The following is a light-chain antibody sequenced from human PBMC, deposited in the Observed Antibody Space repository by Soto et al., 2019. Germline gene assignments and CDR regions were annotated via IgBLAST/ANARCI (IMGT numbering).Light chain of an antibody. CDR3: QQSYSTPRT. CDR2: DVF. J-gene: IGKJ1*01. CDR1: QSITYW. V-gene: IGKV1-39*01. Sequence: DIQMTQSPSSLSASVGDRVTITCRASQSITYWLAWYQQKPGRAPKLLIYDVFNLQSGVPSRFSGSGSGTDFTLTISSLQPEDFATYYCQQSYSTPRTFGQGTKVDIK.